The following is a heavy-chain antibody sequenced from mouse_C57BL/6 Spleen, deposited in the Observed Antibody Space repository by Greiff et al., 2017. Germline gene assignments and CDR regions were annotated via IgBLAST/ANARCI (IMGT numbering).Heavy chain of an antibody. CDR3: AKNLDYYGSSYGYFDV. CDR2: IWRGGST. CDR1: GFSLTSYG. J-gene: IGHJ1*03. Sequence: VQLKESGPGLVQPSQSLSITCTVSGFSLTSYGVHWVRQSPGKGLEWLGVIWRGGSTDYNAAFMSRLSITKYNSKSQVFFKMNSLQADDTAIYYSAKNLDYYGSSYGYFDVWGTGTTVTVSS. D-gene: IGHD1-1*01. V-gene: IGHV2-5*01.